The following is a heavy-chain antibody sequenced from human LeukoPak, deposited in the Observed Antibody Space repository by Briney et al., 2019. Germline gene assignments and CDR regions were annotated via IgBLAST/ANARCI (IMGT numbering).Heavy chain of an antibody. Sequence: PGGSLRLSCAASGFTFDDFTMHWVRQAPGKGLEWVSGISWNSGIIGYADSVKGRFTISRDNSKNTLYLQMNSLRAEDTAVYYCAKDRAYYGSGSYPDYWGQGTLVTVSS. CDR3: AKDRAYYGSGSYPDY. V-gene: IGHV3-9*01. D-gene: IGHD3-10*01. CDR1: GFTFDDFT. J-gene: IGHJ4*02. CDR2: ISWNSGII.